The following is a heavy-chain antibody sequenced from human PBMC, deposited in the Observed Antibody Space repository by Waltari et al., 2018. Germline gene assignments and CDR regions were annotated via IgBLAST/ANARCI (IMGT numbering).Heavy chain of an antibody. Sequence: QVQLVESGGGVVQPGRSLRLSCAASGFTFSSYAMHWVRQAPGKGLEWVAVISYDGSNKYYADSVKGRFTISRDNAKNTLYLQMNSLRAEDTAVYYCARAITVAGTELFYWGQGTLVTVSS. CDR3: ARAITVAGTELFY. CDR1: GFTFSSYA. CDR2: ISYDGSNK. V-gene: IGHV3-30*01. D-gene: IGHD6-19*01. J-gene: IGHJ4*02.